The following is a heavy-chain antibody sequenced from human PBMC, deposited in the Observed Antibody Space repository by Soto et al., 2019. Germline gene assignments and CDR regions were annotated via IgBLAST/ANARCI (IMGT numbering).Heavy chain of an antibody. CDR3: ATAPPYGSGGSCYSKGFEY. Sequence: ASVKVYCKVYGYTLTELSMHWVRQAPGKGLEWMGGFDPEDGETIYAQKFQGRVTMTEDTSTDTAYMELSSLRSEDTAVYYCATAPPYGSGGSCYSKGFEYWLQGTLVTVSS. CDR2: FDPEDGET. V-gene: IGHV1-24*01. D-gene: IGHD2-15*01. CDR1: GYTLTELS. J-gene: IGHJ4*02.